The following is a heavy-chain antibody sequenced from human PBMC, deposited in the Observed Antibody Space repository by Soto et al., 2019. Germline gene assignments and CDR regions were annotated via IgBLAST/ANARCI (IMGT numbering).Heavy chain of an antibody. D-gene: IGHD2-8*01. CDR3: ARGHSTDCSNGVCSFFYNHEMDV. V-gene: IGHV1-2*04. CDR1: GYSFTDYH. Sequence: ASVRVSCKASGYSFTDYHIHWVRQAPGQGLEWLGRINPKSGGTSTAQKFQGWVTMTRDRSISTVYMELTRLRSDDTAVYFCARGHSTDCSNGVCSFFYNHEMDVWGQGTTVTVSS. CDR2: INPKSGGT. J-gene: IGHJ6*02.